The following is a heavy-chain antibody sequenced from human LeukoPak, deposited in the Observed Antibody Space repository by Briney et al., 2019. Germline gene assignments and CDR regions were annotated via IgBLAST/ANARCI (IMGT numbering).Heavy chain of an antibody. Sequence: PGGSLRLSCAASGFTFSSYGMHWVRQAPGKGLEWVAVIWYDGSNKYYGDSVKGRFTISRDNSKKTLYLQMNSLRVEDTAVYYCARDHNYAFDNWGQGTLVTVSS. V-gene: IGHV3-33*01. CDR3: ARDHNYAFDN. CDR1: GFTFSSYG. D-gene: IGHD1-1*01. J-gene: IGHJ4*02. CDR2: IWYDGSNK.